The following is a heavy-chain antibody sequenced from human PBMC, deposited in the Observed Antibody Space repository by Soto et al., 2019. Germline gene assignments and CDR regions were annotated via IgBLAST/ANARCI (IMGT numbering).Heavy chain of an antibody. CDR1: GFTFSGYG. J-gene: IGHJ4*02. Sequence: GGSLRLSCAASGFTFSGYGMHWVRQAPGKGLEWVAVIWYDGSNKYYADSVKGRFTISRDNSKNTLYLQMNSLRAEDTAVYYCARAGLGYCSGGSCYTLDYWGQGTQVTVSS. V-gene: IGHV3-33*01. D-gene: IGHD2-15*01. CDR2: IWYDGSNK. CDR3: ARAGLGYCSGGSCYTLDY.